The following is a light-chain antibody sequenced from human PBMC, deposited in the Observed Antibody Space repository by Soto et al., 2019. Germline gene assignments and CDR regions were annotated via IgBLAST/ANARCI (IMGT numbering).Light chain of an antibody. J-gene: IGLJ3*02. CDR1: TGAVTSGHY. V-gene: IGLV7-46*01. CDR2: DTS. Sequence: QAVVTQEPSLTVSPGGTVTLTCGSSTGAVTSGHYPYWFQQKPGQAPRTLIYDTSNKHSWTPARFSGSLLGGKAAVALSRAQREHGGEYYCLLSYSGPRVFGGGTKLTVL. CDR3: LLSYSGPRV.